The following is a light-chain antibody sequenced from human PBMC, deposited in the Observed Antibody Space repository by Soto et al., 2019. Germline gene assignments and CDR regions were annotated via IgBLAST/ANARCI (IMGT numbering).Light chain of an antibody. CDR3: ISYAGSDNFV. CDR2: EVS. J-gene: IGLJ1*01. Sequence: QPALTQPPSASGSPGQSVTISCTGTSSDVGGYNYVSWYQQHPGKAPKLMIYEVSKRPSGVPDRFSGSKSDNTAYLTVSGLQAEDEADYYCISYAGSDNFVFGTGTKVTV. CDR1: SSDVGGYNY. V-gene: IGLV2-8*01.